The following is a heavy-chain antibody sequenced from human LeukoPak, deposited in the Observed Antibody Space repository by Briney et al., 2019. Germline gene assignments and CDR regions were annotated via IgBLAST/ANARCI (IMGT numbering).Heavy chain of an antibody. D-gene: IGHD3-10*01. J-gene: IGHJ3*01. V-gene: IGHV5-51*01. CDR1: GYSFSTYW. CDR3: ARQARDHSSYYGAPFDF. CDR2: IYPGDSDT. Sequence: GESLKISCQGSGYSFSTYWITWVRQMPGKGLEWMGIIYPGDSDTRYSPSFQGQVTISTDESVSTAYLQWTSLRASDTAIYYWARQARDHSSYYGAPFDFWGQGTMVTVSS.